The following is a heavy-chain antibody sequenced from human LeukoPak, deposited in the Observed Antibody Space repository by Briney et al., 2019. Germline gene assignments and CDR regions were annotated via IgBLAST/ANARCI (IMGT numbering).Heavy chain of an antibody. D-gene: IGHD6-19*01. CDR2: ISGSGGST. Sequence: HPGGSLRLSCAASGFTFSSYAMSWVRQAPGKGLEWVSAISGSGGSTYYADSVKGRFTISRDNSKNTLYLQMNSLRAEDTAIYYCAKDLFRFTVAGTTTTYDYWGQGTLVTVSS. V-gene: IGHV3-23*01. CDR1: GFTFSSYA. CDR3: AKDLFRFTVAGTTTTYDY. J-gene: IGHJ4*02.